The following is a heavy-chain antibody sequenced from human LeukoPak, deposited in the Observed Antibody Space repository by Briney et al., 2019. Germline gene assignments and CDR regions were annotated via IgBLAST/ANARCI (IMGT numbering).Heavy chain of an antibody. CDR1: GFTFSTYA. V-gene: IGHV3-23*01. J-gene: IGHJ4*02. D-gene: IGHD6-19*01. CDR3: AKAAEQIAVAGFFDS. Sequence: QPGGSLRLSCEVSGFTFSTYAMSWVRQAPGKGLEWVSVISGSGGSTYYADSVKGRFSISRDNSKNTVYLQLHSLRAEDTAVYYCAKAAEQIAVAGFFDSWGQGTLVTVSS. CDR2: ISGSGGST.